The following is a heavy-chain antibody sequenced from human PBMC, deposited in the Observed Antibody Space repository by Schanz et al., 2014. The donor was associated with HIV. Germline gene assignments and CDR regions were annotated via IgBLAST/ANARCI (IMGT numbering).Heavy chain of an antibody. V-gene: IGHV4-34*02. CDR3: ARDIPRDTVTRYYGMDV. J-gene: IGHJ6*02. CDR2: IDHSGST. CDR1: GGSFSGYS. D-gene: IGHD4-4*01. Sequence: QVQLQQWGAGLLKPSETLSLTCAVYGGSFSGYSWTWIRQPPGKGLEWIGEIDHSGSTNYNPSLKSRVTISVDTSKNQFSLKLSSVTAADTAVYYCARDIPRDTVTRYYGMDVWGQGTTVTVSS.